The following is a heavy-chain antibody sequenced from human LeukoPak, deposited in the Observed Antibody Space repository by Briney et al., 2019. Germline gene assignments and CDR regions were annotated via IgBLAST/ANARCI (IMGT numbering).Heavy chain of an antibody. Sequence: GGSLRLSCAASGFTVSSNYMSWVRQAPGKGLEWVSVIYSGGSTYYADSVKGRFTISRDNSKNTLYLQMNSLGAEDTAVYYCARGIASRVGQFDYWGQGTLVTVSS. V-gene: IGHV3-66*02. CDR2: IYSGGST. J-gene: IGHJ4*02. D-gene: IGHD1-26*01. CDR3: ARGIASRVGQFDY. CDR1: GFTVSSNY.